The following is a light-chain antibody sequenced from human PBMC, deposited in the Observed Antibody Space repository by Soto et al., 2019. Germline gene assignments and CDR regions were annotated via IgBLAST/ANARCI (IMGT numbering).Light chain of an antibody. Sequence: EIVLTQSPGTLSLSPGERATLSCRASQSISSNFLAWYQQKPGQAPRLLIYVASSRASGIPDRSSGSGSGTDFTLTISKLEPEDFAVYYCKQYGSSLITFGQGTRLEIK. CDR1: QSISSNF. CDR2: VAS. CDR3: KQYGSSLIT. V-gene: IGKV3-20*01. J-gene: IGKJ5*01.